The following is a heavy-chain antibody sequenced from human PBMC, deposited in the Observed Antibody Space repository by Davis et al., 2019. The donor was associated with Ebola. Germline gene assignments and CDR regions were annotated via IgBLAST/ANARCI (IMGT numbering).Heavy chain of an antibody. D-gene: IGHD4/OR15-4a*01. J-gene: IGHJ3*01. CDR1: GISVSSSNW. CDR2: VFHSGHT. Sequence: PSETLSLTCAVSGISVSSSNWWTWMRQPPGMSLEWIGQVFHSGHTNYNPSLGSRVSLSLDKSNNQFSLQLTSVTAADTAVYYCTRGYGALWGQGKLVTVSS. CDR3: TRGYGAL. V-gene: IGHV4-4*02.